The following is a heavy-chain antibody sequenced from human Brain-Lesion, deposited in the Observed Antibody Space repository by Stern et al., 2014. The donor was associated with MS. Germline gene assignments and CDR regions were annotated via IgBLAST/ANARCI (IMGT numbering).Heavy chain of an antibody. CDR1: GNTFTNRY. CDR2: IPPFTGNT. D-gene: IGHD4-17*01. CDR3: AEGGSYGFVY. J-gene: IGHJ4*02. V-gene: IGHV1-45*02. Sequence: VQLVESGAEVKKTGSSVKVSCQASGNTFTNRYLHWVRQAPGQALAWMGWIPPFTGNTNYAQNFQDRVTITMDRSMSTAYMDLSSLRSDDTAIYFCAEGGSYGFVYWGQGTLVTVSS.